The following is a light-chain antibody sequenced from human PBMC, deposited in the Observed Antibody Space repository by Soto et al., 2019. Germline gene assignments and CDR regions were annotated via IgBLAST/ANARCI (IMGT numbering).Light chain of an antibody. V-gene: IGKV1-5*03. CDR2: TAS. CDR1: QSIDDW. J-gene: IGKJ5*01. Sequence: DIQMTQSPSTLSASVGDRVTITCRASQSIDDWLAWYQQKPGKAPKLLIYTASSLQSGVPSRFSGSGSGTEFTFTISSLQPDDFATYYCQQYHRYITFGQGTRLEIK. CDR3: QQYHRYIT.